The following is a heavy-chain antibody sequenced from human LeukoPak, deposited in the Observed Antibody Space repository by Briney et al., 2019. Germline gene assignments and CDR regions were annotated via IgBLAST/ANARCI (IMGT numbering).Heavy chain of an antibody. CDR2: ISAYNGNT. CDR3: ARRYCSGGSCSIFDY. V-gene: IGHV1-18*01. Sequence: ASVKVSCKASGYTFTSYGISWVRQAPGQGLEWIGWISAYNGNTNYAQKLQGRVTMTTDTSTSTAYMELRSLRSDDTAVYYCARRYCSGGSCSIFDYWGQGTLVTVSS. J-gene: IGHJ4*02. D-gene: IGHD2-15*01. CDR1: GYTFTSYG.